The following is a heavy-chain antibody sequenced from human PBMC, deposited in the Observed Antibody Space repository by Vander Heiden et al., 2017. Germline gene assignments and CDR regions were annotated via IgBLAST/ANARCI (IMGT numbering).Heavy chain of an antibody. Sequence: EQQLLESGGGLVQPGGSVSFSVSACGVTLSSYAINWVRQAPGKGLEWVSMVTASGGSSKYAVSVMGLFTIARENSKNTLYLQMNSLRAEDTAVYFCAKDFWDREAMPGSGPFDYWGKGTLVTVSS. CDR3: AKDFWDREAMPGSGPFDY. CDR1: GVTLSSYA. D-gene: IGHD5-12*01. V-gene: IGHV3-23*01. CDR2: VTASGGSS. J-gene: IGHJ4*02.